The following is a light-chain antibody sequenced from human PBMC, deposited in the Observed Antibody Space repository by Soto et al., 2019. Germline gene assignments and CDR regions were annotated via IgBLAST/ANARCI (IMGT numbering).Light chain of an antibody. CDR2: AAS. V-gene: IGKV1-39*01. Sequence: DIQMTQSPSSLSASVGDRVTITCRASQSISSYLNWYQQKPGKAPKLLIYAASSLQSGVPSRFSGRGSGTDFTLPISSLQPEDFATYYCQQSYSTPTFGQGTNVDI. CDR1: QSISSY. J-gene: IGKJ1*01. CDR3: QQSYSTPT.